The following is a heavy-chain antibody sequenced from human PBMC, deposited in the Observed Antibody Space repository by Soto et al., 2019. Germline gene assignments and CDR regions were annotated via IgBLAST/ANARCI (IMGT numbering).Heavy chain of an antibody. CDR2: IYQSGST. Sequence: PSETLSLTCAVSGGAISSSKWWSWVRQPPGKELEWIGEIYQSGSTNYNPSLESRVRMSVDKSRNQFSLKLTSVSAADTAVYYCARASATIAAAAILAYSGQRTPVTVSS. V-gene: IGHV4-4*02. D-gene: IGHD6-13*01. J-gene: IGHJ4*02. CDR3: ARASATIAAAAILAY. CDR1: GGAISSSKW.